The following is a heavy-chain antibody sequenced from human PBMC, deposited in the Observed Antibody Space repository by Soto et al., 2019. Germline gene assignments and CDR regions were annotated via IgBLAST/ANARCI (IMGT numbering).Heavy chain of an antibody. J-gene: IGHJ4*02. CDR3: ATSFITTVGTTA. D-gene: IGHD1-1*01. V-gene: IGHV3-48*01. Sequence: GGSLRLSCEASGFTFSNYGINWVRQAPGKGLEWVSHISSISSTIYYAESVKGRFSISRDNAKNSLYLQMSSLRGEDTAVYYCATSFITTVGTTAWGQGTQVTVSS. CDR2: ISSISSTI. CDR1: GFTFSNYG.